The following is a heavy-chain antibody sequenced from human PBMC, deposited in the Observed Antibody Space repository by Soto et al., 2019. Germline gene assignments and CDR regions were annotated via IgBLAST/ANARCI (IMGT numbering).Heavy chain of an antibody. V-gene: IGHV3-30*18. Sequence: GGSLRLSCEASGFSLSTYGMHWVRQAPGKGLEWVAVISYDGSNKYHADSVKGRFTISRDNSRNTLYLQMNSLRLDDTAVYYCAKGAPRYSGFDFGQWGQGTPVTVSS. D-gene: IGHD5-12*01. J-gene: IGHJ4*02. CDR3: AKGAPRYSGFDFGQ. CDR2: ISYDGSNK. CDR1: GFSLSTYG.